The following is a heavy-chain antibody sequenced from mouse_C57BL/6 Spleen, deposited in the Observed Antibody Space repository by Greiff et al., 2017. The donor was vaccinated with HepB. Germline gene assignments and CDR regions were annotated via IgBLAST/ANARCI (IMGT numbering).Heavy chain of an antibody. CDR1: GYTFTSYG. J-gene: IGHJ4*01. Sequence: VQLQQSGAELARPGASVKLSCKASGYTFTSYGISWVKQRTGQGLEWIGEIYPRSGNTYYNEKFKGKATLTADKSSSTAYMELRSLTSEDSAVYFCARREDGYYVNYYAMDYWGQGTSVTVSS. CDR3: ARREDGYYVNYYAMDY. CDR2: IYPRSGNT. D-gene: IGHD2-3*01. V-gene: IGHV1-81*01.